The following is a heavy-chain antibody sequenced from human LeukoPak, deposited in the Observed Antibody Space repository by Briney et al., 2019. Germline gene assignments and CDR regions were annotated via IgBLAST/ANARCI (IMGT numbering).Heavy chain of an antibody. CDR1: GYTFTSYG. J-gene: IGHJ4*02. D-gene: IGHD7-27*01. CDR2: ISAYNGNT. V-gene: IGHV1-18*01. CDR3: ARGGTAEQVEYPWSWGPKKMTKPHPFDY. Sequence: GASVKVSCKASGYTFTSYGISWVRQAPGQGLEWMGWISAYNGNTNYAQKLQGRVTMTTDTSTSTAYMGLRSLRSDDTAVYYCARGGTAEQVEYPWSWGPKKMTKPHPFDYWGQGALVTVSS.